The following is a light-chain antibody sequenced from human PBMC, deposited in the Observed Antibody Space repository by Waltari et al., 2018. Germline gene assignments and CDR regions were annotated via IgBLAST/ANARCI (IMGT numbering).Light chain of an antibody. CDR2: KDS. CDR3: QSPDSSGTQGV. J-gene: IGLJ3*02. CDR1: ALPKQY. Sequence: SYELTQPPSVSVSPGQTARITCSGDALPKQYAYWFQQKPGQAPVLVIYKDSERPSGIPERFSGFSSGTTVTLTISGVQAEDEAEYYGQSPDSSGTQGVFGGGTKLTVL. V-gene: IGLV3-25*03.